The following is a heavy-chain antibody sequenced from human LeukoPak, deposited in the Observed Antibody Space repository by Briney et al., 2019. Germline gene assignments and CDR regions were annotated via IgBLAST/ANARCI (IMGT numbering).Heavy chain of an antibody. J-gene: IGHJ4*02. CDR2: ISYDGTNE. CDR3: ARDHCGGDCSYFDY. D-gene: IGHD2-21*02. Sequence: PGGSLRLSCAASGFSFHYYAMHWVRQAPGKGLEWVAVISYDGTNEYYADSVKGRLTISRDNSKNTLYLQMNSLRAEDTAVYYCARDHCGGDCSYFDYWGQGTLVTVSS. CDR1: GFSFHYYA. V-gene: IGHV3-30-3*01.